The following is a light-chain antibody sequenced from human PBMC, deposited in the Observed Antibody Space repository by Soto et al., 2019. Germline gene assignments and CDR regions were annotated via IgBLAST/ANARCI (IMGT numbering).Light chain of an antibody. J-gene: IGKJ2*01. CDR1: QSFGSGY. V-gene: IGKV3-20*01. CDR3: HQYGSSPPYT. CDR2: GAS. Sequence: DIVLTQSPGTLSLSPGERATLSCRASQSFGSGYLAWYQQKPGQAPRLLIYGASTRATDIPDRFSGSESGTEFTLTISRLEPEDFAVYYCHQYGSSPPYTFGQGTKLEI.